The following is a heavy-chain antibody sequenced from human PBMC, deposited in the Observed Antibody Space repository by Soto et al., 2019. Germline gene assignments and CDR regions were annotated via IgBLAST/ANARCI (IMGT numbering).Heavy chain of an antibody. CDR3: ARQAVDEGYSSGWYFDS. CDR1: GGSISSHY. J-gene: IGHJ4*02. D-gene: IGHD6-19*01. Sequence: SETLSLTCTVSGGSISSHYWSWIRQPPGQGLEWIGCVYYSGSTYYNPSLKSRVTMSVDTSKSQFFLRLSSVTAADTAVYYCARQAVDEGYSSGWYFDSWGQGTLVTVSS. V-gene: IGHV4-59*08. CDR2: VYYSGST.